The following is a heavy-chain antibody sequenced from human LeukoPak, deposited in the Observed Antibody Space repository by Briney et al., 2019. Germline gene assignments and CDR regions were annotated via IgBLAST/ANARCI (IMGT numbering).Heavy chain of an antibody. J-gene: IGHJ4*02. CDR2: VYGGDNT. Sequence: GGSLRLSCAASGFTVSDNYMSWVRRAPGKGLEWVSAVYGGDNTYYAGSVKGRFTISRDNSKNTLYLQMNSLRAEDAAVYYCARDRDPGTCASRFDYWGQGTLVTVSS. CDR3: ARDRDPGTCASRFDY. V-gene: IGHV3-53*01. CDR1: GFTVSDNY. D-gene: IGHD1-1*01.